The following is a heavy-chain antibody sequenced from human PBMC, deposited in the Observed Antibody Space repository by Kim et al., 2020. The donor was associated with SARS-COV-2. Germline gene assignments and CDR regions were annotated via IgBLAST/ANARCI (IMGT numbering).Heavy chain of an antibody. V-gene: IGHV1-24*01. J-gene: IGHJ5*02. D-gene: IGHD3-3*01. Sequence: CAQKFQGRVTMTEDTSTATAYMELSSLRSEDTAVYYCAGHTKVRGGFDPWGQGTLVPVSS. CDR3: AGHTKVRGGFDP.